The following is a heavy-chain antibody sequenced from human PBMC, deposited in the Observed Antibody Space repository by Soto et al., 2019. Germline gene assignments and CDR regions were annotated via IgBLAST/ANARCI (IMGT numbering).Heavy chain of an antibody. CDR2: ISTYNGDT. J-gene: IGHJ6*02. CDR3: ARAGAAPYYYCGMDV. CDR1: GYTFSTSG. D-gene: IGHD2-15*01. Sequence: QVQLVQSGAEVRKPGASVKVSCKASGYTFSTSGMSWLRQAPGQGLEWMGWISTYNGDTNDAPKFQDRVTMTSDTSKSTVYMELRSLRSDDTAVYYCARAGAAPYYYCGMDVCGQGTRVTVSS. V-gene: IGHV1-18*01.